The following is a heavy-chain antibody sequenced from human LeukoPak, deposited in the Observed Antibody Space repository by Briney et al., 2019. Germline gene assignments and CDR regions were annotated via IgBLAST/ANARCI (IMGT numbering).Heavy chain of an antibody. Sequence: GGSLRLSCAASGLTFSSYWMSWVRQAPGKGLEWVANIKQDGSEKYYVDSVKGRFTISRDNAKNSLYLQMNSLRAEDTAVYYCARARGPTDYWGQGTLVTVSS. CDR1: GLTFSSYW. V-gene: IGHV3-7*01. J-gene: IGHJ4*02. CDR2: IKQDGSEK. CDR3: ARARGPTDY.